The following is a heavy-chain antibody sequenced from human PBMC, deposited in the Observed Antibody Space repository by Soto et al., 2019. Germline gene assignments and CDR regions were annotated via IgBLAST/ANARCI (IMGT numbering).Heavy chain of an antibody. CDR3: ARVERAYCGGDCYDY. CDR1: GFTFSSYS. Sequence: EVQLVESGGGLVKPGGSLRLSCAASGFTFSSYSMNWVRQAPGKGLEWVSSISSSSSYIYYADSVKGRFTISRDNAKNSLYLQMNNLRAEDTAVYYCARVERAYCGGDCYDYWGQGTLVTVSS. D-gene: IGHD2-21*01. J-gene: IGHJ4*02. CDR2: ISSSSSYI. V-gene: IGHV3-21*01.